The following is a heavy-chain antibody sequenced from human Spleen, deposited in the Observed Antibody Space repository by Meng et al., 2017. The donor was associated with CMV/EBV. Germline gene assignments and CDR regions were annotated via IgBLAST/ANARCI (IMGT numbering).Heavy chain of an antibody. D-gene: IGHD3-10*02. J-gene: IGHJ5*02. CDR1: GYSFTNYW. Sequence: GESLKISCKGSGYSFTNYWIAWVRQMPRKGLEWMGSIYPGGSDTRYSPSFQGQVTISADKSISTAYLQWSSLKASDTAMYYCARGVRGPNNWFDPWGQGTLVTVSS. V-gene: IGHV5-51*01. CDR3: ARGVRGPNNWFDP. CDR2: IYPGGSDT.